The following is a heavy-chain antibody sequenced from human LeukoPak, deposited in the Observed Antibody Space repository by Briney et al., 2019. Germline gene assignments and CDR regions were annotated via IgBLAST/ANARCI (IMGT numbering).Heavy chain of an antibody. Sequence: GASVKVSCKASGYTFTGYYMHWVRQAPGQGLEWMGWINPNSGGTNYAQKFQGRVTMTRDTSISTAYMELSRLRSGDTAVYYCARGAQWLVFLTVDYYFDYWGQGTLVTVSS. CDR1: GYTFTGYY. CDR3: ARGAQWLVFLTVDYYFDY. V-gene: IGHV1-2*02. D-gene: IGHD6-19*01. J-gene: IGHJ4*02. CDR2: INPNSGGT.